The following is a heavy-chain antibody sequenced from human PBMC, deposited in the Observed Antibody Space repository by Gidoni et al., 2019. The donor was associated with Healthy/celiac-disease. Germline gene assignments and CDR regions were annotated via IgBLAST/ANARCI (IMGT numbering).Heavy chain of an antibody. CDR1: GFTFTSFA. Sequence: QMQLVQSGPEVQKPGTSVKVSCTASGFTFTSFAVQWVRQARGQRLEWLGWIVVGSGNTNYAKKFQERVTMTRDMSTSTAYMELSSVRSEDTAVYYCAAVPYISMVRGVMMSGTENWFDPWGQGTLVTVSS. D-gene: IGHD3-10*01. CDR2: IVVGSGNT. V-gene: IGHV1-58*01. J-gene: IGHJ5*02. CDR3: AAVPYISMVRGVMMSGTENWFDP.